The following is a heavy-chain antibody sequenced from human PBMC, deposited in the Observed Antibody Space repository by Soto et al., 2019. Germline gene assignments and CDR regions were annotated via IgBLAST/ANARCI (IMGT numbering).Heavy chain of an antibody. Sequence: QVQLVQSEGELRQPGASVPDSCRASGYTFTSYGIIWVRQAPGQGLEWMGYISPNSGATTDAQNLQGRLSLTPDTHASTAYMELRSLSSDDTAIYYCVREIWTRSAPQFFFDYWGLGALVTVSS. CDR3: VREIWTRSAPQFFFDY. J-gene: IGHJ4*02. CDR2: ISPNSGAT. V-gene: IGHV1-18*01. CDR1: GYTFTSYG. D-gene: IGHD6-25*01.